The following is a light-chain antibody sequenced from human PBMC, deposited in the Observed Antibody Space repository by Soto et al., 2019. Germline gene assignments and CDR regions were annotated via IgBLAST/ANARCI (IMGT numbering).Light chain of an antibody. J-gene: IGLJ2*01. CDR1: DSNIGSTA. Sequence: QSVLTQPPSVSATPGQGVTLSCSGGDSNIGSTAVNWYQQVPGTAPKLLIYSSNQRPSGVPDRISGSKSGTSASLAISGLQSEDEADYYCAAWDDDLHVWLFGGGTKATVL. V-gene: IGLV1-44*01. CDR3: AAWDDDLHVWL. CDR2: SSN.